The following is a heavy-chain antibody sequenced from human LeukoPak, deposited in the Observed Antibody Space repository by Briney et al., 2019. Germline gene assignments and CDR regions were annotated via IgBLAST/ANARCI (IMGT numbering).Heavy chain of an antibody. CDR2: MNPNSGNT. D-gene: IGHD6-13*01. CDR1: GYTFTIYY. V-gene: IGHV1-8*03. Sequence: ASVKVSCNASGYTFTIYYINWVPQATGQGLEWMGWMNPNSGNTGYAQKFQGRVTITRSTSISTAYMELSSLRSEDTAVYYCARVESSSSYWGQGTLVTVSS. CDR3: ARVESSSSY. J-gene: IGHJ4*02.